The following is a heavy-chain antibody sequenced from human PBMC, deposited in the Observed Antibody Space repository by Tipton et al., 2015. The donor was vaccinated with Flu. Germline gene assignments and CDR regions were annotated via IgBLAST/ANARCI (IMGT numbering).Heavy chain of an antibody. D-gene: IGHD4-11*01. V-gene: IGHV4-38-2*02. Sequence: TLSLTCTISGDSIRSDYYWGWIRQPPGKGLEWIGHIFPTGTTYHKPPLKSRVTISINTSKNQLSLKVFSVTAADTAVYYCARRDYSNYVSHPKNWFDPWGQGILVTVSS. CDR2: IFPTGTT. CDR3: ARRDYSNYVSHPKNWFDP. CDR1: GDSIRSDYY. J-gene: IGHJ5*02.